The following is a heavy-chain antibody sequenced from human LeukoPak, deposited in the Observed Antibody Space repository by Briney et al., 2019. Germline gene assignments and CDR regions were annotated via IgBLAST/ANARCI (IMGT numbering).Heavy chain of an antibody. Sequence: SETLSLTCAVSGYSISSGYYWGWIRQPPGKGLEWIGSIYHSGSTYYNPSLKSRVTISVDTSKNQFSLKLSSVTAADTAVYYCARLGQNDFWSGYYLDYWGQGTLVTVSS. CDR1: GYSISSGYY. D-gene: IGHD3-3*01. V-gene: IGHV4-38-2*01. CDR2: IYHSGST. CDR3: ARLGQNDFWSGYYLDY. J-gene: IGHJ4*02.